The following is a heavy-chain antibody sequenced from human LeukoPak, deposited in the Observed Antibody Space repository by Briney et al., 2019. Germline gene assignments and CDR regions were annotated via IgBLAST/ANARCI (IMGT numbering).Heavy chain of an antibody. V-gene: IGHV1-2*02. J-gene: IGHJ4*02. CDR3: ARSGPFEYSSSSPPFDY. CDR2: INPNSGGT. Sequence: ASVKVSCKASGYTFTGYYMHWVRQAPGQGLEWMGWINPNSGGTNYAQKFQGRVTMTRDTSISTAYMELSRLRSDDTAVYYCARSGPFEYSSSSPPFDYWGQGTLVTVSS. CDR1: GYTFTGYY. D-gene: IGHD6-6*01.